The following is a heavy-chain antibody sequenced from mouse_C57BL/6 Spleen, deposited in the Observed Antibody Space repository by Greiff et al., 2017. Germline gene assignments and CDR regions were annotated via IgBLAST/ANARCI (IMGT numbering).Heavy chain of an antibody. CDR2: IHPNSGST. Sequence: VQLQQPGAELVKPGASVKLSCKASGYTFTSYWMHWVKQRPGQGLEWIGMIHPNSGSTNYNEKFKSKATLTVDKSSSTAYMQLSSLTSEDSAVYYCARVGYGSSMDYWGQGTTLTVSS. CDR1: GYTFTSYW. CDR3: ARVGYGSSMDY. V-gene: IGHV1-64*01. J-gene: IGHJ2*01. D-gene: IGHD1-1*01.